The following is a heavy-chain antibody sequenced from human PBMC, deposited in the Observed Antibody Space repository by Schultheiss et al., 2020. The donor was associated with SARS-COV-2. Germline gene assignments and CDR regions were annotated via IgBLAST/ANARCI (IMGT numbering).Heavy chain of an antibody. J-gene: IGHJ4*02. CDR3: AKDPDYRDTSQIHY. Sequence: GGSLRLSCAASGFTFSSYGMHWVRQAPGKGLEWVAVIWYDGSNKYYADSVKGRFTISRDNSKNTLYLQLNSLRAEDTAVYYCAKDPDYRDTSQIHYWGQGTLVTVSS. CDR2: IWYDGSNK. V-gene: IGHV3-30*02. CDR1: GFTFSSYG. D-gene: IGHD4-17*01.